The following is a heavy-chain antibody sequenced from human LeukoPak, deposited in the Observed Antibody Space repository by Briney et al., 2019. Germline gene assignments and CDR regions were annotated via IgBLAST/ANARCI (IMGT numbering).Heavy chain of an antibody. D-gene: IGHD7-27*01. CDR3: ARDLGQYYYYYMDV. Sequence: GGSLRLSCAASGSTFSSYSMNWVRQAPGKGLEWVSSISSSSSYIYYADSVKGRFTISRDNAKNSLYLQMNSLRAEDTAAYYCARDLGQYYYYYMDVWGKGTTVTVSS. J-gene: IGHJ6*03. CDR2: ISSSSSYI. CDR1: GSTFSSYS. V-gene: IGHV3-21*01.